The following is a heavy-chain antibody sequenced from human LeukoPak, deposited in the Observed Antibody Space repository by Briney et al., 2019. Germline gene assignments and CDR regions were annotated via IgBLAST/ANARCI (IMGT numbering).Heavy chain of an antibody. CDR1: GGSFSGYY. CDR3: ARQDGITFGGVPDYYMDV. CDR2: INHSGST. V-gene: IGHV4-34*01. D-gene: IGHD3-16*01. Sequence: SETLSLTCAVYGGSFSGYYWSWIRQPPGKGLEWIGEINHSGSTNYNPSLKSRVTISVDTSKNQFSLKLSSVTAADTAVYYCARQDGITFGGVPDYYMDVWGKGTTVTISS. J-gene: IGHJ6*03.